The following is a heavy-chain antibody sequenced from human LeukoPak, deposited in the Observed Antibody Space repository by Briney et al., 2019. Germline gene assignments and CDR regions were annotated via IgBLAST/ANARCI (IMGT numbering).Heavy chain of an antibody. CDR3: VKDNPLDY. D-gene: IGHD1-14*01. CDR1: GFTFSSYE. CDR2: ISSSGSTI. V-gene: IGHV3-48*03. Sequence: GGSLRLSCAASGFTFSSYEMIWVRQAPGKGLEWISYISSSGSTIHYADSVKGRFTVSRDNAKNSLYLQMNSLRAEDTAVYYCVKDNPLDYWGQGTLVTVSS. J-gene: IGHJ4*02.